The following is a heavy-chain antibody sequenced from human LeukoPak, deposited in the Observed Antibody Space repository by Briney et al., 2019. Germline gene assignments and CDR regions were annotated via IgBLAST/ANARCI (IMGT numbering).Heavy chain of an antibody. CDR1: GYTFTSYY. CDR3: ARMDRDDSSVFWFDP. CDR2: INPSGGST. Sequence: ASVKVSCTASGYTFTSYYMHWVRQAPGQGLEWMGIINPSGGSTSYAQKFQGRVTMTRDTSTSTVYMELSSLRSEDTAVYYCARMDRDDSSVFWFDPWGQGTLVTVSS. J-gene: IGHJ5*02. V-gene: IGHV1-46*01. D-gene: IGHD3-22*01.